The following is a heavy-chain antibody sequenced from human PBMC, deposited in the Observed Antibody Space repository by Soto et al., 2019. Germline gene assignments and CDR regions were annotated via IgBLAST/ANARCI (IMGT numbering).Heavy chain of an antibody. CDR3: ARLRARNPRGLLWFGELLHNWFDP. V-gene: IGHV4-59*08. J-gene: IGHJ5*02. CDR2: IYYSGST. D-gene: IGHD3-10*01. CDR1: GGSISSYY. Sequence: PSETLSLTCTVSGGSISSYYWSWIRQPPGKGLEWIGYIYYSGSTNYNPSLKSRVTISVDTSKNQFSLKLSSVTAADTAVYYCARLRARNPRGLLWFGELLHNWFDPWGQGTLVTVSS.